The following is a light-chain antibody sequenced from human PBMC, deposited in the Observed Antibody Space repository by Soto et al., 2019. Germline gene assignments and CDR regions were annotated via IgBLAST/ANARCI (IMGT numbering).Light chain of an antibody. V-gene: IGKV1-5*01. J-gene: IGKJ1*01. Sequence: DIQMTQSPSTLSASVGDRVTITCRASQSISDWLAWFQQKPGKAPKVLIYDASTLESGVPSRFSGSGSGSEFTLTISSLQPEDFATYYCQQHNSSPWTFGQGTRV. CDR2: DAS. CDR1: QSISDW. CDR3: QQHNSSPWT.